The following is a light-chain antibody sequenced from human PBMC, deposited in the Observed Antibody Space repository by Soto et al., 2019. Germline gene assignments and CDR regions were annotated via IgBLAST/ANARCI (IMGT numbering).Light chain of an antibody. CDR2: KAS. CDR1: QSISNW. J-gene: IGKJ1*01. CDR3: QQYNSYSET. V-gene: IGKV1-5*03. Sequence: DIQMTQSPSTLSASVGDRVTITCRASQSISNWLAWFQQKPGKAPKVLIYKASSLKSGVPSRFSGSGSGTEFTLTISSLQPDDFATYYCQQYNSYSETFGQGTKVEFK.